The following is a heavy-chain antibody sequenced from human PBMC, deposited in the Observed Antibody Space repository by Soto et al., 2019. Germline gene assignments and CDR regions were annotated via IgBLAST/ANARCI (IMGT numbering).Heavy chain of an antibody. D-gene: IGHD3-9*01. CDR2: IYPDDSDT. CDR1: GYSFSDYW. Sequence: PGESLKISCKGSGYSFSDYWIGWVRQMPGKGLEWMGIIYPDDSDTRYSPSFQGQVTISADKSISTAYLHWNSLRASDTAIYYCARRYALTGYYTLDPWGQGTLVTVST. V-gene: IGHV5-51*01. CDR3: ARRYALTGYYTLDP. J-gene: IGHJ5*02.